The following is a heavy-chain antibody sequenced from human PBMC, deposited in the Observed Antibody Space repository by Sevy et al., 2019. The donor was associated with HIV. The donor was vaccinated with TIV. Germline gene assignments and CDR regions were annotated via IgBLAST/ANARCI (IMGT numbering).Heavy chain of an antibody. CDR2: ISGSGGST. J-gene: IGHJ6*02. V-gene: IGHV3-23*01. CDR3: AKAYYYDSSEDLYYYYYYGMDV. D-gene: IGHD3-22*01. CDR1: GFTFNSHA. Sequence: GGSLRLSCEASGFTFNSHAMTWVRQAPGKGLEWVSVISGSGGSTYYADSVKGRFTISRDNSKNTLYLQMSSLRAEDTAVYYCAKAYYYDSSEDLYYYYYYGMDVWSQGTTVTVSS.